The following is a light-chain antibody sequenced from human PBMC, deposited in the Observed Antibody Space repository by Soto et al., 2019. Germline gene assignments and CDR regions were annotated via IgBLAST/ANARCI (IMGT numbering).Light chain of an antibody. CDR3: QQANSFPLT. CDR2: DAS. Sequence: DVPDTVSPSTLSASVGDRVTSTFRASQSISSWLAWYQQKPGKAPKLLIYDASSLESGVPSRFSGSGSGTDFTLTISSLQPEDFATYYCQQANSFPLTFGGGTKVDIK. CDR1: QSISSW. J-gene: IGKJ4*01. V-gene: IGKV1-5*01.